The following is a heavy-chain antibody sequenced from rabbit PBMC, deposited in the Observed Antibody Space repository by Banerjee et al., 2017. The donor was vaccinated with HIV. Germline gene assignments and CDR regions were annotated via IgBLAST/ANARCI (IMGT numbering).Heavy chain of an antibody. CDR1: GFDFSRYW. CDR3: ATKHYDSSGWSFDL. J-gene: IGHJ4*01. D-gene: IGHD4-1*01. CDR2: ISIGSDST. Sequence: QEQLVESGGGLVQPGGSLKLSCKASGFDFSRYWMSWVRQAPGKGLEWIAYISIGSDSTYYATWVNGRFTISRDNAQNTLYLQLNSLTAADTATYFCATKHYDSSGWSFDLWGPGTLVTVS. V-gene: IGHV1S47*01.